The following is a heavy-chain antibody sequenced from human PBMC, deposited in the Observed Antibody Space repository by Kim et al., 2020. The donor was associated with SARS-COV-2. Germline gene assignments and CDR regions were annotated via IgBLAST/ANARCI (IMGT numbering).Heavy chain of an antibody. J-gene: IGHJ3*02. CDR2: IIPIFGTA. CDR1: GGTFSSYA. D-gene: IGHD3-22*01. V-gene: IGHV1-69*13. Sequence: SVKVSCKASGGTFSSYAISWVRQAPGQGLEWMGGIIPIFGTANYAQKFQGRVTITADESTSTAYMELSSLRSEDTAVYYCARDLRVYYDSSGYWSYAFDIWGQGTMVTVSS. CDR3: ARDLRVYYDSSGYWSYAFDI.